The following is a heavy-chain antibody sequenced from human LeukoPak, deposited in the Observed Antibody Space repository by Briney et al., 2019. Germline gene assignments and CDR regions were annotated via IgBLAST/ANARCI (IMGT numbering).Heavy chain of an antibody. V-gene: IGHV4-39*01. CDR1: GGSISSSSYY. J-gene: IGHJ4*02. CDR3: ARHTDEDFWSGYYDY. Sequence: SETLFLTCTVSGGSISSSSYYWGWIRQPPGKGLEWIGCIYYSGSTYYNPSLKSRVTISVDTSKNQFSLKLSSVTAADTAVYYCARHTDEDFWSGYYDYWGQGTLVTVSS. D-gene: IGHD3-3*01. CDR2: IYYSGST.